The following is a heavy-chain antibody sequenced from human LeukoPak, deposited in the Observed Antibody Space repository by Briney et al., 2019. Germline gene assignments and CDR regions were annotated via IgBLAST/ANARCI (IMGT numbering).Heavy chain of an antibody. V-gene: IGHV3-66*01. CDR3: ARGRIEVTTVTTRHYGTDV. CDR1: GFTISDHY. D-gene: IGHD4-17*01. J-gene: IGHJ6*02. CDR2: VYSGGSI. Sequence: GGSLRLSCAASGFTISDHYMIWVRQAPGKGLEWVSIVYSGGSIYYADSVKGRFTISRDTSKNMLYLQMNNLSPGDTAVYFCARGRIEVTTVTTRHYGTDVWGQGTTVTVSS.